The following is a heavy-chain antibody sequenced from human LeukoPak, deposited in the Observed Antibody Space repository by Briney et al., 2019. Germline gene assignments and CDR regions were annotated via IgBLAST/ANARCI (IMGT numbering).Heavy chain of an antibody. D-gene: IGHD6-19*01. J-gene: IGHJ4*02. CDR3: ARLDSSGWFGGSYFDY. V-gene: IGHV5-51*01. Sequence: GESLKISCKGSGYSFTSYWIGWVRQVPGKGLEWMGIIYPGDSDTRYSPSFQGQVTISADKSISTAYLQWSSLKASDTAMYYCARLDSSGWFGGSYFDYWGQGTLVTVSS. CDR2: IYPGDSDT. CDR1: GYSFTSYW.